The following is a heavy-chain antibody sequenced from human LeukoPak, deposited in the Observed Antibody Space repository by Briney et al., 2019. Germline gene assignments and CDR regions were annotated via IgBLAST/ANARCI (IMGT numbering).Heavy chain of an antibody. CDR3: ARVRFLEWLSFDY. CDR2: LYSGGNT. Sequence: GGSLRLSCAASGFTFSSYSMSWVRRAPGKGLEWVSILYSGGNTNYADSVKGRFTISRDHSKNTLYLQMNSLRTEDTAVYYCARVRFLEWLSFDYWGRGTLVTVSS. V-gene: IGHV3-66*01. CDR1: GFTFSSYS. D-gene: IGHD3-3*01. J-gene: IGHJ4*02.